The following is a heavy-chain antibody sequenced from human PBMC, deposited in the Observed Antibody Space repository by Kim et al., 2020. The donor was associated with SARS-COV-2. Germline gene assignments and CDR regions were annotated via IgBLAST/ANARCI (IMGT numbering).Heavy chain of an antibody. V-gene: IGHV4-39*07. CDR3: ARARPGEGPKTYYYYYYGMDV. J-gene: IGHJ6*02. CDR2: IYYSGST. D-gene: IGHD7-27*01. CDR1: GGSISSSSYY. Sequence: SETLSLTCTVSGGSISSSSYYWGWIRQPPGKGLEWIGSIYYSGSTYYNPSLKSRVTISVDTSKNQFSLKLSSVTAADTAVYYCARARPGEGPKTYYYYYYGMDVWGQGTTVTVSS.